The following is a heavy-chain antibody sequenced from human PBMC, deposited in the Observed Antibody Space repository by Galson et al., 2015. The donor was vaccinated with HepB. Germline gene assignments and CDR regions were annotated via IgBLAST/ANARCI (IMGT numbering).Heavy chain of an antibody. CDR2: INTYTGNP. D-gene: IGHD2-15*01. V-gene: IGHV7-4-1*02. J-gene: IGHJ4*02. CDR3: ARDRDYSH. CDR1: GYNFTSFG. Sequence: SVKASCKASGYNFTSFGMNWVRQSPGQGLEWMGRINTYTGNPTYAQGFIGRFVFSLDTSVSTAYLQISSLKADDTAVYYCARDRDYSHWGQGTLVTVSS.